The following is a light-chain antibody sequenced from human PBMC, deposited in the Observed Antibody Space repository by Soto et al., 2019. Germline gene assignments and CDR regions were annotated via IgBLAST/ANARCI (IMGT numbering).Light chain of an antibody. J-gene: IGLJ3*02. CDR3: SSYVTSGTLV. CDR2: EVS. CDR1: SSDIGGSDY. Sequence: QSALTQAASVSGSPGQSITISCTVTSSDIGGSDYVSWYQKHPGKAPKVIIYEVSDRPSGVSDRFSGSKSGNTASLTISGLQAEDEADYYCSSYVTSGTLVFGGGTKLTVL. V-gene: IGLV2-14*01.